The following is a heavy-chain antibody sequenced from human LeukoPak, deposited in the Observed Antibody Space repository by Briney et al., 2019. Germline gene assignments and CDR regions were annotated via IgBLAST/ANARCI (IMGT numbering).Heavy chain of an antibody. Sequence: ASVKVSCKASGYTFISYYIHWVRQAPGQGLEWMGIINPSGGSTRYAQKFQGRVTMTRDTSTGTIYMELSSLKSEDTAVYFCARDSGTVSDAFDIWGQGTMVTVSS. D-gene: IGHD4-11*01. CDR3: ARDSGTVSDAFDI. CDR2: INPSGGST. J-gene: IGHJ3*02. V-gene: IGHV1-46*01. CDR1: GYTFISYY.